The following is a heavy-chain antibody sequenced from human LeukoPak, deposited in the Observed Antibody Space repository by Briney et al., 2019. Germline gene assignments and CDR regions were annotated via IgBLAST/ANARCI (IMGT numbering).Heavy chain of an antibody. D-gene: IGHD6-19*01. CDR1: GYSISSGYY. CDR2: IYHSGST. Sequence: PSETLSLTCTVSGYSISSGYYWGWIRQPPGKGLEWIGSIYHSGSTYYNPSLKSRVTISVDTSKNQFSLKLSSVTAADTAVYYCARKAVAGYFDYWGQGTLVTVSS. V-gene: IGHV4-38-2*02. CDR3: ARKAVAGYFDY. J-gene: IGHJ4*02.